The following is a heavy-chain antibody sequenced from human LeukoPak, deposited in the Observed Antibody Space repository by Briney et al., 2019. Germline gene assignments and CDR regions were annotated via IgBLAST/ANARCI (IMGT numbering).Heavy chain of an antibody. V-gene: IGHV4-59*01. CDR2: IYYSGST. CDR1: GGSISSYY. Sequence: SETLSLTCTVSGGSISSYYWSWIRQPPGKGLEWIGYIYYSGSTNYNPSLKSRVTISVDTSKNRFSLKLSSVTAADTAVYYCARTLTYYYDSSGYSPIVAFDIWGQGTMVTVSS. J-gene: IGHJ3*02. CDR3: ARTLTYYYDSSGYSPIVAFDI. D-gene: IGHD3-22*01.